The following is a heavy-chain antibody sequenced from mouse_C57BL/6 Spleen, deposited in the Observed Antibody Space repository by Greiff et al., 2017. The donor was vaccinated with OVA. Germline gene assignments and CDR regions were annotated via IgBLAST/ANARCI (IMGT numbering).Heavy chain of an antibody. V-gene: IGHV5-17*01. J-gene: IGHJ4*01. CDR1: GFTFSDYG. CDR3: ARGSYFPPYAMDY. CDR2: ISSGSSTI. D-gene: IGHD2-10*01. Sequence: EVKLVESGGGLVKPGGSLKLSCAASGFTFSDYGMHWVRQAPDKGLEWVAYISSGSSTIYYADTVKGRFTISRDNAKNTLFLQMTSLRSEDTAMYYCARGSYFPPYAMDYWGQGTSVTVSS.